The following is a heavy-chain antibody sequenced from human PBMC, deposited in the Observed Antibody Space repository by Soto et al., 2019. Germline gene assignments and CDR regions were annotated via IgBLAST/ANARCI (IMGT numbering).Heavy chain of an antibody. D-gene: IGHD3-3*01. CDR1: GFTFSSYS. V-gene: IGHV3-48*02. J-gene: IGHJ6*02. CDR2: ISSSSTI. Sequence: EVQLVESGGGLVQPGGSLRLSCAASGFTFSSYSMNWVRQAPGKGLEWVSYISSSSTIYYADSVKGRFTISRDNAKNSLYLQMNSLRDEDTAVYYCARGDFWRDGMDVWGQGTTVTVSS. CDR3: ARGDFWRDGMDV.